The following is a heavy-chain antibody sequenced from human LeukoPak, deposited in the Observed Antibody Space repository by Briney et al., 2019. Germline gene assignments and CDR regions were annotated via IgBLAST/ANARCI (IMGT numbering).Heavy chain of an antibody. CDR1: GYTFTEYY. CDR2: INPNSGGT. CDR3: ARAGIYNWNRFGY. V-gene: IGHV1-2*02. J-gene: IGHJ4*02. Sequence: ASVKVSCKASGYTFTEYYMHWVRQAPGQGLEWMGWINPNSGGTNYAQKFQGRVTMTRDTSISTAYMELSRPRSDDTAVYYCARAGIYNWNRFGYWGQGTLVTVSS. D-gene: IGHD1-1*01.